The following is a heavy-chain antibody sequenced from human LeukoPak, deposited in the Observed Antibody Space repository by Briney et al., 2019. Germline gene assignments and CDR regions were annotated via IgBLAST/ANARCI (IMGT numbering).Heavy chain of an antibody. V-gene: IGHV4-30-4*08. CDR2: IYYSGST. CDR3: ARAGHVVVPAATFDY. D-gene: IGHD2-2*01. J-gene: IGHJ4*02. CDR1: GGSISSGDYY. Sequence: SQTLSLTCTVSGGSISSGDYYWRWIRQPPGKGLEWIGYIYYSGSTYYNPSLKSRVTISVDTSKNQFSLKLSSVTAADTAVYYCARAGHVVVPAATFDYWGQGTLVTVSS.